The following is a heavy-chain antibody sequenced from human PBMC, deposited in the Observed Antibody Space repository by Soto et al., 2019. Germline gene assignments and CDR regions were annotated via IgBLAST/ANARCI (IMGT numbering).Heavy chain of an antibody. D-gene: IGHD2-15*01. V-gene: IGHV3-74*03. Sequence: GGSLRLSCAASGFMFSGYWMHWVRQAPGKGLVWVSRIKGDGSGITYADSVKGRFAISRDNAKNTLYLQMNSLRVEDTAVYYCARAICSGGRCYLFDLWGQGTLVTVSS. J-gene: IGHJ4*02. CDR3: ARAICSGGRCYLFDL. CDR1: GFMFSGYW. CDR2: IKGDGSGI.